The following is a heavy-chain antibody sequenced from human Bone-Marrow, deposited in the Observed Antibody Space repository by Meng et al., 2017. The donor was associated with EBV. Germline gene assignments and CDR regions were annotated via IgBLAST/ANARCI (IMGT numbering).Heavy chain of an antibody. CDR2: FLPRLGAP. D-gene: IGHD3-10*01. CDR3: ASESGRGYTPDY. Sequence: VRVGQSAAEVKKPGSSVKVSCKTSGGPFRYYAISWVRQAPGQGLEWLGGFLPRLGAPNYAQKFHGRVKITADESTSTHYMDLSSLRSEDTAIYYCASESGRGYTPDYWGQGTLVTVSS. V-gene: IGHV1-69*01. CDR1: GGPFRYYA. J-gene: IGHJ4*02.